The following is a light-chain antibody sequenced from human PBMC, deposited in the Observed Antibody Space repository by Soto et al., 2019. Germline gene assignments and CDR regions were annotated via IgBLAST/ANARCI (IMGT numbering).Light chain of an antibody. V-gene: IGKV3-11*01. CDR2: DAS. CDR1: QSISHY. CDR3: QQRSNWPPIT. Sequence: EIALPPSPATLSLSPGERATLSCRASQSISHYLAWYHQKPGQAPMLLLYDASNRATGVPARFSGSGSGTDFTLTISGLELEDFAVYYCQQRSNWPPITFGQGTRVEIK. J-gene: IGKJ5*01.